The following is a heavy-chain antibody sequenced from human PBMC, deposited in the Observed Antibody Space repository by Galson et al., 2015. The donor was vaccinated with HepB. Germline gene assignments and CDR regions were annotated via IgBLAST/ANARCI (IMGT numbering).Heavy chain of an antibody. Sequence: SLRLSCAASGFTLSNAWMSWVRQAPGKGLEWVGRIKSKTDGGTTDYAAPVKGRFTISRDDSKNTLYLQMNSLKTEDTAVYYCTTGGIAARPDYYYYMDVWGKGTTVTVSS. CDR1: GFTLSNAW. CDR3: TTGGIAARPDYYYYMDV. D-gene: IGHD6-6*01. J-gene: IGHJ6*03. CDR2: IKSKTDGGTT. V-gene: IGHV3-15*01.